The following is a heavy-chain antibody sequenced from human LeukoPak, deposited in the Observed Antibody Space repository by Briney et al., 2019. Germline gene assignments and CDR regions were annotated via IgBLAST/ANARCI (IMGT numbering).Heavy chain of an antibody. CDR2: IRAGGGST. J-gene: IGHJ4*02. CDR1: GFTFSSYA. Sequence: GGSLRLSCAASGFTFSSYAMSWARQAPGKGLEWVSAIRAGGGSTYYADSVKGRFTISRDNSKNTLYLQMNSLRAEDTAVYYCANYVWGSRGFDYWGQGTLVTVSS. D-gene: IGHD3-16*01. V-gene: IGHV3-23*01. CDR3: ANYVWGSRGFDY.